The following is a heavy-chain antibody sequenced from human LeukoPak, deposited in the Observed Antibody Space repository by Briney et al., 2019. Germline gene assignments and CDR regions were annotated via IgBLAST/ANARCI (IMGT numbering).Heavy chain of an antibody. V-gene: IGHV4-61*05. J-gene: IGHJ4*02. D-gene: IGHD6-13*01. Sequence: SETLSLTCAVSGASISGSGYYLGWIRQPPGKGLEWIGYIYYSGSTKYNPSLKSRVTISVDTSKNQFSLRLSSVTAADTAVYYCARAITAAGWGYFDYWGQGTLVTVSS. CDR3: ARAITAAGWGYFDY. CDR1: GASISGSGYY. CDR2: IYYSGST.